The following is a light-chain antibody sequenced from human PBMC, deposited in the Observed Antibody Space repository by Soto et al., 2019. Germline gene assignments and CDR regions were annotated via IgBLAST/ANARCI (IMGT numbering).Light chain of an antibody. CDR3: SSYTVSRTYV. CDR2: EVS. Sequence: QSALTQPASVSGSPGQSITISCSGTSSDVGGYNYVSWYQQLPGKAPKLMIYEVSNRPSGVSNRFSGSKSGNTASLTISGLQAEDEADYYCSSYTVSRTYVFGTGTKVTVL. CDR1: SSDVGGYNY. V-gene: IGLV2-14*01. J-gene: IGLJ1*01.